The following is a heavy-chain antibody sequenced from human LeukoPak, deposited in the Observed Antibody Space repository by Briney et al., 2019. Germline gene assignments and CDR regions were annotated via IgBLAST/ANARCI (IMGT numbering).Heavy chain of an antibody. J-gene: IGHJ4*02. CDR1: GFTFSSYS. CDR3: ARDYGDLPARVPYFDY. V-gene: IGHV3-48*02. D-gene: IGHD4-17*01. CDR2: ISSSSSMI. Sequence: PGGSLRLSCAASGFTFSSYSMNWVPQAPGTGREWVTYISSSSSMIYYADSVKGRFTISRDNAKNSLYPQMKSLRDEDTAIYYCARDYGDLPARVPYFDYWGQGTLVTVSS.